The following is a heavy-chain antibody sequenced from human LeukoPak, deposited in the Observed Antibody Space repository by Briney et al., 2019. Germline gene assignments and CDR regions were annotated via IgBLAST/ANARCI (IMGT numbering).Heavy chain of an antibody. D-gene: IGHD2-15*01. CDR2: IHYSGST. Sequence: PSETLSLTCTVSGGSFTSADNYCSWIRQPPGKGLEWIGYIHYSGSTFYNPSLKSRVTMSVDTSKNQFSLKLNSVTAADTAVYYCARDELLYDYWGQGTLVTVSS. J-gene: IGHJ4*02. V-gene: IGHV4-30-4*01. CDR1: GGSFTSADNY. CDR3: ARDELLYDY.